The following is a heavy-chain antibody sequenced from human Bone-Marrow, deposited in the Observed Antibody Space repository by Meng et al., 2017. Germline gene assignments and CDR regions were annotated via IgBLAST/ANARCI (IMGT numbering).Heavy chain of an antibody. J-gene: IGHJ3*02. D-gene: IGHD1-26*01. Sequence: APGTRMPSGTLSRTSPALGGSISSSNWWSWVRQPPGKGLEWIGEIYHSGSTNYNPSLKSRVTISVDKSKNQFSLKLSSVTAADTAVYYCARGVVGATSGALDIWGQGTMVTVSS. V-gene: IGHV4-4*02. CDR2: IYHSGST. CDR1: GGSISSSNW. CDR3: ARGVVGATSGALDI.